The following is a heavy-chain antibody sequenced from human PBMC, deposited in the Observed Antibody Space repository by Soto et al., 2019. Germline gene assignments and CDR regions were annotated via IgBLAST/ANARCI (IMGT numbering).Heavy chain of an antibody. V-gene: IGHV1-69*13. D-gene: IGHD2-15*01. CDR1: GGTFSSYA. Sequence: PSVKVSCKASGGTFSSYAISWVRQAPGQGLEWMGGIIPIFGTANYAQKFQGRVTITADESTSTAYMELSSLRSEDTAVYYCANSSVGYCSGGSCLRWFDPRGQGTLVTVSS. CDR3: ANSSVGYCSGGSCLRWFDP. CDR2: IIPIFGTA. J-gene: IGHJ5*02.